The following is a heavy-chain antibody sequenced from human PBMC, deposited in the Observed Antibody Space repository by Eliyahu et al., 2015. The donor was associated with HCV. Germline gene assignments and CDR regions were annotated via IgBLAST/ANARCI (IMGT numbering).Heavy chain of an antibody. CDR3: AKGRVVGATVVHFDN. V-gene: IGHV3-23*03. Sequence: EVQLLESGGDLIQPGGSLXLSCAXXGFTFSTYAMSWVRQAPGKGLEWVSLIYSGGDTKYYADSVRGRFIISRDNSKNTVYLHMNSLRAEDTAIYYCAKGRVVGATVVHFDNWGQGTVVTVSS. J-gene: IGHJ4*02. CDR1: GFTFSTYA. CDR2: IYSGGDTK. D-gene: IGHD1-26*01.